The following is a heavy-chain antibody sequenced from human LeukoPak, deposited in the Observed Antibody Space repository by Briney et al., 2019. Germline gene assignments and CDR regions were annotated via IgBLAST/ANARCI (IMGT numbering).Heavy chain of an antibody. D-gene: IGHD6-13*01. Sequence: GASVKVSCKASGYTFTSYSISWVRQAPGQGLEWLGWISGYNGDTKYTQNLQGRVTMTTDTSTSTAYMELRSLRSDDTAVYYCARDFSSSWYLGFDYWGQGTLVTVSS. CDR3: ARDFSSSWYLGFDY. CDR2: ISGYNGDT. J-gene: IGHJ4*02. CDR1: GYTFTSYS. V-gene: IGHV1-18*01.